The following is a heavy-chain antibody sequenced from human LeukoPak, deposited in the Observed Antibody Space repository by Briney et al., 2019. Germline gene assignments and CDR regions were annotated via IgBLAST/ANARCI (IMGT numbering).Heavy chain of an antibody. J-gene: IGHJ4*02. V-gene: IGHV4-39*02. CDR3: ARDRTGSSYDFDY. Sequence: SETLSLTCTVSGVSIRSSYYYWGWIRQPPGKGLEWIGSIYDSGSTYYNPSLKSRVTISVDTSKNQFSLKLNSVTAADTAVYYCARDRTGSSYDFDYWGQGTLVTVSS. D-gene: IGHD6-13*01. CDR1: GVSIRSSYYY. CDR2: IYDSGST.